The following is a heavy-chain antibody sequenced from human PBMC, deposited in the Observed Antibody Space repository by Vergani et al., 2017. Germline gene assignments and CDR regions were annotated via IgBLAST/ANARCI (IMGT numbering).Heavy chain of an antibody. D-gene: IGHD6-13*01. CDR1: GGSISSYY. Sequence: QVQLQESGPGLVKPSETLSLTCTVSGGSISSYYWSWIRQPPGKGLEWIGYIYYSGSTNYNPSLKSRVTISVDTSKNQFSLKLSSVTAADTAVYYCAKSGIAAHPGAFDIGGQGTMVTVSS. CDR2: IYYSGST. V-gene: IGHV4-59*01. CDR3: AKSGIAAHPGAFDI. J-gene: IGHJ3*02.